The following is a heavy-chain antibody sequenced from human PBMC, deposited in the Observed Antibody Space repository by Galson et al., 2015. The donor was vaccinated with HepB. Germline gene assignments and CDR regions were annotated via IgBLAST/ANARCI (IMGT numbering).Heavy chain of an antibody. V-gene: IGHV3-21*06. D-gene: IGHD6-19*01. CDR1: GFTFSHYN. CDR3: ARDGGIAVAGTWWFNP. CDR2: ISSSSDYI. Sequence: SLRLSCAASGFTFSHYNMNWVRQTPGKGLERVSSISSSSDYIYYADSAKGRFTISRDNAKNSLHLQMNSLRVDDTAVYYCARDGGIAVAGTWWFNPWGQGTLVTVSS. J-gene: IGHJ5*02.